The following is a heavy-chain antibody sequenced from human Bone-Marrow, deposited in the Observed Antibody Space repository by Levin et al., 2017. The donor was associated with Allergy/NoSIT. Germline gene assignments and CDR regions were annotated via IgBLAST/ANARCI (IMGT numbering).Heavy chain of an antibody. V-gene: IGHV1-2*06. Sequence: EASVKVSCKASGYTFTGYYMHWVRQAPGQGLEWMGRINPNSGGTNYAQKFQGRVTMTRDTSISTAYMELSRLRSDDTAVYYCARDLWYHLPGDYYYYYMDVWGKGTTVTVSS. CDR3: ARDLWYHLPGDYYYYYMDV. CDR2: INPNSGGT. D-gene: IGHD2-2*01. CDR1: GYTFTGYY. J-gene: IGHJ6*03.